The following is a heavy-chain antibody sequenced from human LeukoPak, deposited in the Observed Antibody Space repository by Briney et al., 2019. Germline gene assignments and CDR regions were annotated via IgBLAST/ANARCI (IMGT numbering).Heavy chain of an antibody. Sequence: GGSLRLSCAASGFTFSSYGMSWVRQAPGKGLEYVSAISSNGGSTYYANSVKGRFTISRDNSKNTLYLQMGSLRAEDMAVYYCARDLTEWLLGAYFDYWGQGTLVTVSS. CDR1: GFTFSSYG. V-gene: IGHV3-64*01. CDR2: ISSNGGST. CDR3: ARDLTEWLLGAYFDY. J-gene: IGHJ4*02. D-gene: IGHD3-3*01.